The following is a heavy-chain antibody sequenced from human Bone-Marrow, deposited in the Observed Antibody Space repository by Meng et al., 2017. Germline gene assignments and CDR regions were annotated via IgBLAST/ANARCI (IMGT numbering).Heavy chain of an antibody. CDR2: IYYSGST. CDR3: AREASPEYYFDY. D-gene: IGHD1-14*01. J-gene: IGHJ4*02. CDR1: GGSISSGGYY. Sequence: QWPLHSSGPCLVKPSQTLSLTGTVSGGSISSGGYYWSWIRQHPGKGWEWIGYIYYSGSTYYTPSLKSLVTISVDTYKNQFSLKLSSVTAADTAVYYCAREASPEYYFDYWGQGTLVTVSS. V-gene: IGHV4-31*01.